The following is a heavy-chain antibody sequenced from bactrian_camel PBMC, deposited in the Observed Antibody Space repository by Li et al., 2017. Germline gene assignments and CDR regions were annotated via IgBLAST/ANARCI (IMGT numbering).Heavy chain of an antibody. CDR3: AADRGYGLGCDDGSGY. Sequence: HVQLVESGGGSVQAGGSLRLSCTASGLSYDDHAMGWYRLGPGSECELVSSISSDGSPYYLESVKGRFTISRDNAENTVYLQMNSLKPEDTAVYYCAADRGYGLGCDDGSGYWGQGTQVTVS. CDR1: GLSYDDHA. D-gene: IGHD3*01. V-gene: IGHV3S63*01. CDR2: ISSDGSP. J-gene: IGHJ6*01.